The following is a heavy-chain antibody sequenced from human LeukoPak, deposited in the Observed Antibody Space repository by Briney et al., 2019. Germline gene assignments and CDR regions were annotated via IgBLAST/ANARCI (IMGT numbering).Heavy chain of an antibody. CDR1: GFTFSAYA. CDR3: ARGPGPIAGAKNPFDI. CDR2: ISYDGSNK. Sequence: GGSLRLSCAASGFTFSAYAMHWVRQAPGKGLEWVAVISYDGSNKYYADSVKGRFTISGDKSKDTLYLQMNSLRPEDTAVYYCARGPGPIAGAKNPFDIWGQGSMVTVSS. D-gene: IGHD1-26*01. J-gene: IGHJ3*02. V-gene: IGHV3-30*01.